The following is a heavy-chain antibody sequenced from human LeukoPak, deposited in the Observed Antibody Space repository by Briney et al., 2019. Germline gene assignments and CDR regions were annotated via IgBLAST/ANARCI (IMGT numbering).Heavy chain of an antibody. CDR3: ARDLYYYGSGSYFGY. Sequence: GGSLRLSCAASGFTFSDYYMSWIRQAPGKGLEWVSYISSSGSTIYYAGSVKGRFTISRDNAKNSLYLQMNSLRAEDTAVYYCARDLYYYGSGSYFGYWGQGTLVTVSS. J-gene: IGHJ4*02. D-gene: IGHD3-10*01. CDR2: ISSSGSTI. V-gene: IGHV3-11*01. CDR1: GFTFSDYY.